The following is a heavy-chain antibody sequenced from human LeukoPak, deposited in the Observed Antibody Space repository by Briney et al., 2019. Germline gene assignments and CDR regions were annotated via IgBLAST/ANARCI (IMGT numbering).Heavy chain of an antibody. V-gene: IGHV3-33*01. CDR1: GFTFSSYG. D-gene: IGHD6-13*01. CDR3: ARGGSSSWYAFDI. CDR2: IWYDGSNK. J-gene: IGHJ3*02. Sequence: PGGSLRLSCAASGFTFSSYGMHWVRRAPGKGLEWVAVIWYDGSNKYYADSVKGRFTISRDNSKNTLYLQMNSLRAEDTAVYYCARGGSSSWYAFDIWGQGTMVTVSS.